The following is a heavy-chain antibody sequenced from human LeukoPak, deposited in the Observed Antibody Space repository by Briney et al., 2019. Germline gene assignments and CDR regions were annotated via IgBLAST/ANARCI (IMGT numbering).Heavy chain of an antibody. J-gene: IGHJ4*02. CDR2: INPNSGAS. CDR3: VRGSDSSAYYSADY. V-gene: IGHV1-2*02. Sequence: GASVKDSCKVSGYIFFAYYMHWVRQAPGQGLEWMGWINPNSGASSHAERFQGRVTMTRDTSISTAYMELSSLKYDDTAVYYCVRGSDSSAYYSADYWGQGTLVSVSS. D-gene: IGHD3-22*01. CDR1: GYIFFAYY.